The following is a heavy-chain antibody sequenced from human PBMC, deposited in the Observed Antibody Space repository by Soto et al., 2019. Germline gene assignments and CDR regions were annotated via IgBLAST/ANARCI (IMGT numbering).Heavy chain of an antibody. CDR2: ISGSGGRT. J-gene: IGHJ6*02. Sequence: EVQLLESGGGPVQPGGSLRLSCVVSGLTFNNYVINWVRQAPGKGLEWVSGISGSGGRTFYSDSVKGRFIVSRDDSRSTAYLQMNSLRVEDTAIYFCAHLLATRQFDDQALDVWGQGTTVTVSS. CDR3: AHLLATRQFDDQALDV. CDR1: GLTFNNYV. D-gene: IGHD3-9*01. V-gene: IGHV3-23*01.